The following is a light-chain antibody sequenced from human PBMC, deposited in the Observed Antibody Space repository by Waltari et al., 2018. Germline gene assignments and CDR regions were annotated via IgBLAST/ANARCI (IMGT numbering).Light chain of an antibody. CDR2: GKT. V-gene: IGLV1-47*01. J-gene: IGLJ3*02. CDR3: AAWDDSLSGPGV. Sequence: QSVLTQPPSASGTPGQRVTISCSGSSSNIGSDFLYWYQQPPGTAPKPPMQCNNNRPPGTPTELLVYGKTQRPSGVPDRFSGSKSGTSASLAISGLRSEDEADYYCAAWDDSLSGPGVFGGGTKLTVL. CDR1: SSNIGSDF.